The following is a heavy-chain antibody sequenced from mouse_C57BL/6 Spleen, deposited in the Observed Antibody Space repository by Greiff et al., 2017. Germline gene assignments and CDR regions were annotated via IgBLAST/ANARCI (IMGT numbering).Heavy chain of an antibody. Sequence: EVMLVESGGDLVKPGGSLKLSCAASGFTFSSYGMSWVRQTPDKRLEWVANISSGGSYTYYHDSVKWRFTISRDNAKNTLYLQMSSLTSEDTAMYDCGRRYYDYDGSWFADWGQGTLVTVSA. CDR2: ISSGGSYT. CDR3: GRRYYDYDGSWFAD. D-gene: IGHD2-4*01. CDR1: GFTFSSYG. V-gene: IGHV5-6*02. J-gene: IGHJ3*01.